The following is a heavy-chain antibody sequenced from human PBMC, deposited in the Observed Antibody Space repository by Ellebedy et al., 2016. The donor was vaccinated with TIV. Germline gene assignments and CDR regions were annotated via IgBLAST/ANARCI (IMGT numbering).Heavy chain of an antibody. CDR3: AVGGLYSSSYKRDYYGMDV. Sequence: AASVKVSCKASGGTFSSYAISWVRQAPGQGLEWMGRIIPILGIANYAQKFQGRVTITADKSTSTAYMELSSLRSEDTAVYYCAVGGLYSSSYKRDYYGMDVWGQGTTVTVSS. CDR1: GGTFSSYA. V-gene: IGHV1-69*04. J-gene: IGHJ6*02. D-gene: IGHD6-13*01. CDR2: IIPILGIA.